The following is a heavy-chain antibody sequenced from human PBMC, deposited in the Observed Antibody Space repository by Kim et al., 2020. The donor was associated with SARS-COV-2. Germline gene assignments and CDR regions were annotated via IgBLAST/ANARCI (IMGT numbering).Heavy chain of an antibody. V-gene: IGHV1-18*04. CDR1: GYTFTSYG. Sequence: ASVKVSCKASGYTFTSYGISWVRQAPGQGLEWMGWISVYYGNTMYAQKVQGRVTVTTETSTSTAFMELRSLRFDDTAMYYCVRDFGYSSTSKKGPGYWGQGTLVTVSS. D-gene: IGHD6-19*01. CDR3: VRDFGYSSTSKKGPGY. J-gene: IGHJ4*02. CDR2: ISVYYGNT.